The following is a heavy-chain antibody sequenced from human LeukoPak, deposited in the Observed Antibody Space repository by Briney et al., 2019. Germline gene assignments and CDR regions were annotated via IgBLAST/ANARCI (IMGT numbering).Heavy chain of an antibody. D-gene: IGHD3-3*01. CDR1: GFTFDDYT. CDR3: AAGSYDFWSGYGDYFDY. CDR2: ISWDGGST. J-gene: IGHJ4*02. V-gene: IGHV3-43*01. Sequence: GGSLRLSCAASGFTFDDYTMHWVRQAPGKGLVWVSLISWDGGSTYYADSVKGRFTISRDNSKNSLYLQMNSLRAEDTAVYYCAAGSYDFWSGYGDYFDYWGQGTLVTVSS.